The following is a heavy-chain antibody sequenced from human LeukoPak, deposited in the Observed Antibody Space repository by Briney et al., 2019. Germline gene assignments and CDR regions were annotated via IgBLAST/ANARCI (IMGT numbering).Heavy chain of an antibody. CDR3: ARDYYGSGSCDY. D-gene: IGHD3-10*01. CDR2: ISGSGGTI. CDR1: GFTFSSYA. Sequence: GGSLRLSCAASGFTFSSYAMSWVRQAPGKGLEWVSAISGSGGTIYYADSVKGRFTISRDNAKNSLYLQMNSLSAEDTAVYYCARDYYGSGSCDYWGQGTLVTVSS. V-gene: IGHV3-23*01. J-gene: IGHJ4*02.